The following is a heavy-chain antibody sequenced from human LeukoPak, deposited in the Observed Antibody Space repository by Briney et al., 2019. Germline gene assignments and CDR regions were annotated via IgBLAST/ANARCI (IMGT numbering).Heavy chain of an antibody. V-gene: IGHV4-59*01. J-gene: IGHJ4*02. CDR2: IYYSGST. D-gene: IGHD3-10*01. CDR1: GGSISSYY. CDR3: ARAALPWFGEPGSFDY. Sequence: SETLSLTCTVSGGSISSYYWSWIRQPPGKGLEWIGYIYYSGSTNYNPSLKSRVTISVDTSKNQFSLKLSSVTAADTAVYYCARAALPWFGEPGSFDYWGQGTLVTVSS.